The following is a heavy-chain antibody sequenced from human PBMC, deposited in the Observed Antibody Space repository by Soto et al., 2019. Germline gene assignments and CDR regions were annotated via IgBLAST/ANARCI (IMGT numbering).Heavy chain of an antibody. CDR2: INAGSGHT. CDR3: ARDRFFGSGTYNHFDY. D-gene: IGHD3-10*01. Sequence: ASVKVSCKASGYTFTSYAMHWVRQAPGQRLEWMGWINAGSGHTQYSQKFQGRVTITRDTSASTAYMELSSLTSEDTAVYYCARDRFFGSGTYNHFDYWGQGTLVTVSS. J-gene: IGHJ4*02. CDR1: GYTFTSYA. V-gene: IGHV1-3*01.